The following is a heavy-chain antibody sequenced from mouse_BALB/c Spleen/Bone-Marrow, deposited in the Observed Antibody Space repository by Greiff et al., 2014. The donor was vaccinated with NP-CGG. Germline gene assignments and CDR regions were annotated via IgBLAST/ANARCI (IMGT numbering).Heavy chain of an antibody. J-gene: IGHJ2*01. CDR1: GYIFTSYT. V-gene: IGHV1-4*02. CDR3: AREGTYYAYFDY. Sequence: QVQLQQSAAELARPGASVKLSCKASGYIFTSYTIQWIKQRPGQGLEWIGYINPSIGYTEYNQKFKDKTTLTADTPSSTTYMQLSSLTSEDSAVYYCAREGTYYAYFDYWGQGTTLTVSS. D-gene: IGHD1-1*01. CDR2: INPSIGYT.